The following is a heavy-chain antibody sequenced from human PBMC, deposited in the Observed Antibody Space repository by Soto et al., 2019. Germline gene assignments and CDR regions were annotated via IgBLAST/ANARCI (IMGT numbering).Heavy chain of an antibody. V-gene: IGHV3-11*01. J-gene: IGHJ4*02. CDR2: ISSSGSTI. CDR3: VRDQVVVITSRFDY. Sequence: PGGSLRLSCAASGFTFSDYYMSWIRQAPGKGLESVSYISSSGSTIYYADCVKGRFTISRDNAKNSLYLQMYSLRAEDTAVYYCVRDQVVVITSRFDYWGQGTLVTVSS. D-gene: IGHD3-22*01. CDR1: GFTFSDYY.